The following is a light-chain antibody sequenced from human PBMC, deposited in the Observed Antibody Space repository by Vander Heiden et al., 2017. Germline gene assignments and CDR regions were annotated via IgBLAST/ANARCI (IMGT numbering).Light chain of an antibody. Sequence: QSVLPQPPSASGTPGQRVTISCSGSSSNIGSSTVNWYQQLPGTAPKLLIYNNNQRPSGVPDRFSGSKSGTSASLAISGLQSEDEADYYCAAWDDSLNGPVFGGGTKLTVL. CDR3: AAWDDSLNGPV. CDR2: NNN. J-gene: IGLJ2*01. CDR1: SSNIGSST. V-gene: IGLV1-44*01.